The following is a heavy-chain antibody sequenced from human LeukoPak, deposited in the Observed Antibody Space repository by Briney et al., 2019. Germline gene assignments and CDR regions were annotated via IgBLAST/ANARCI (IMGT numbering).Heavy chain of an antibody. Sequence: GASVKVSCKASGYTFTSYAMSWVRQAPGQGLEWMGWISGHNDDTNYAQRLQGRVTMTTDTSTSAAYMELRSLRSDDTAVYYCARAGYCSGGSCYPYYYYYYMDVWGKGTTVTVSS. V-gene: IGHV1-18*01. CDR3: ARAGYCSGGSCYPYYYYYYMDV. CDR1: GYTFTSYA. CDR2: ISGHNDDT. J-gene: IGHJ6*03. D-gene: IGHD2-15*01.